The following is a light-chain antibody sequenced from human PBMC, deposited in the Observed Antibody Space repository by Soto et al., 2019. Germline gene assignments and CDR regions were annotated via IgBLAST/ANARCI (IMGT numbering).Light chain of an antibody. J-gene: IGLJ1*01. Sequence: QSALAQPASVSGSPGQSVTISCTGTSSDVGAYNSVSGYQQHPDKAPQLMIYKGTQRPSGVSNRFSGSTSGNAASLTISGLQAGDEADYFCCSSAPESTYVFGTGTKLTVL. V-gene: IGLV2-23*01. CDR2: KGT. CDR1: SSDVGAYNS. CDR3: CSSAPESTYV.